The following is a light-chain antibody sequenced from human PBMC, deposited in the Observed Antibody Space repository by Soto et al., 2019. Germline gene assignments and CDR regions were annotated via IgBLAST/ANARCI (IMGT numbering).Light chain of an antibody. CDR3: CSFAGSSTYV. CDR1: GRDVGSYNL. J-gene: IGLJ1*01. Sequence: QSVLTLPASVSGSPGQSITISCTGTGRDVGSYNLVSWYQQHPANAPKLIIYEGTKRPSGVSYRFSGSKSGNTASLTISGLQEEDEGDYHCCSFAGSSTYVFGTGTKVTVL. CDR2: EGT. V-gene: IGLV2-23*01.